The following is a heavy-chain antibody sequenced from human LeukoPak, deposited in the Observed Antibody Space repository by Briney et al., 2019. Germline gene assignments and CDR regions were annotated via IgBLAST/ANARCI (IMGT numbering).Heavy chain of an antibody. V-gene: IGHV1-24*01. CDR2: FDPEDGET. CDR3: LGAPANKYYFDY. J-gene: IGHJ4*02. D-gene: IGHD1/OR15-1a*01. CDR1: GYTLTELS. Sequence: ASVKVSCKVSGYTLTELSMHWVRQAPGKGLEWMGGFDPEDGETIYAQKFQGRVTMTEDTSTDTAYMELSSLRSEDTAVYYCLGAPANKYYFDYWGQGTLVTVFS.